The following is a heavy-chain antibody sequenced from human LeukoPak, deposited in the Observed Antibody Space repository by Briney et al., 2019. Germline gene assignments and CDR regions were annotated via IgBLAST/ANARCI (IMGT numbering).Heavy chain of an antibody. Sequence: ASVKVSCKASGYTFTSYAMHWVRQAPGQRLEWMGWINAGNGNTKYSQEFQGRVTITRDTSASTAYMELSSLRSEDMAVYYCARDGDSGYDLGDYYYYYMDVWGKGTTVTVSS. V-gene: IGHV1-3*03. CDR1: GYTFTSYA. CDR2: INAGNGNT. CDR3: ARDGDSGYDLGDYYYYYMDV. D-gene: IGHD5-12*01. J-gene: IGHJ6*03.